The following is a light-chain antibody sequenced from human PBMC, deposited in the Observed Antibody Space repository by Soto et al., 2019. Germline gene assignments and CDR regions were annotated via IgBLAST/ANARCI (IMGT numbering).Light chain of an antibody. CDR2: DVS. V-gene: IGLV2-11*01. CDR1: DVGGYNY. J-gene: IGLJ1*01. Sequence: DVGGYNYVSWYQQHPGKAPNLMIYDVSKRPSGVPDRFSGSKSGNTASLTISGLQAEDEADYYCCSFSGSPYVFGTGTKV. CDR3: CSFSGSPYV.